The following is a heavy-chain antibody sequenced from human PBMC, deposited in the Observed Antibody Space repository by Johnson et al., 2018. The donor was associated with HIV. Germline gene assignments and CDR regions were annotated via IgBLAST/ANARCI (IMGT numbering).Heavy chain of an antibody. Sequence: EWDSGINWNGGSTGYADSVKGRFTISRDNSKNMVYLQMNSLRPEDTAVYYCARDGRDLVTRGSFDVWGQGTVVTVSS. J-gene: IGHJ3*01. CDR2: INWNGGST. V-gene: IGHV3-20*03. CDR3: ARDGRDLVTRGSFDV. D-gene: IGHD5-18*01.